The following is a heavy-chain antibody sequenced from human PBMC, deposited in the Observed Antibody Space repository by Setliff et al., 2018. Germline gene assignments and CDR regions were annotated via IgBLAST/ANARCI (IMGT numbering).Heavy chain of an antibody. J-gene: IGHJ3*02. CDR2: IIPIFGTA. CDR1: GGAFSSYA. Sequence: SVKVSCKASGGAFSSYAISWVRQAPGQGLEWMGRIIPIFGTANYAQKFQGSVTITADESTSTAYTELSSLRSEDTAVYYCARDRSPIGVSDTFDIWGQGTMVTVSS. CDR3: ARDRSPIGVSDTFDI. V-gene: IGHV1-69*13. D-gene: IGHD2-21*01.